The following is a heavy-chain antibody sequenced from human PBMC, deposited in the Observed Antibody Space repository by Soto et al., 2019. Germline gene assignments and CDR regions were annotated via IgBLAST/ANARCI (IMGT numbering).Heavy chain of an antibody. CDR2: IKQDGSEK. J-gene: IGHJ4*02. V-gene: IGHV3-7*03. D-gene: IGHD3-16*02. CDR3: ARDQSRDDYVWGSYRYPPYYFDY. CDR1: GFTFSSYW. Sequence: EVQLVESGGGLVQAGGSLRLSCAASGFTFSSYWMSWVRQAPGKGLEWVANIKQDGSEKYYVDSVKGRFTISRDNAKNSLYLQMNGLRAEDTAVYYCARDQSRDDYVWGSYRYPPYYFDYWGQGTLVTVSS.